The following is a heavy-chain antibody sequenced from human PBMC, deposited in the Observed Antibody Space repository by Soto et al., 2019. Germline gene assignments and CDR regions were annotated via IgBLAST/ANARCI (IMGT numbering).Heavy chain of an antibody. J-gene: IGHJ1*01. CDR2: ISYDGSNK. CDR3: AKDLQEDIVVVPAALLQH. CDR1: GFTFSSYA. D-gene: IGHD2-2*01. Sequence: GGSLRLSCAASGFTFSSYAMHWVRQAPGKGLEWVAVISYDGSNKYYADSVKGRFTISRDNSKNTLYLQMNSLRAEDTAVYYCAKDLQEDIVVVPAALLQHWGQGTLVTVSS. V-gene: IGHV3-30*04.